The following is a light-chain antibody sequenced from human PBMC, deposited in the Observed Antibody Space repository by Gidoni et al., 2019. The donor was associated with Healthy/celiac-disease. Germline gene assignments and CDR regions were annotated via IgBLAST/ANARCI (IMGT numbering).Light chain of an antibody. CDR1: QSISRD. CDR2: AAS. CDR3: QQGYSSPYT. Sequence: DIPTTQSPSSLSASVGDRVTITCRASQSISRDLNWYQQKPGKAPKLLIYAASSLQSGVPSRFSGSGSGTDFTLTISSLQPEDFATYYCQQGYSSPYTFXQXTKLEIK. V-gene: IGKV1-39*01. J-gene: IGKJ2*01.